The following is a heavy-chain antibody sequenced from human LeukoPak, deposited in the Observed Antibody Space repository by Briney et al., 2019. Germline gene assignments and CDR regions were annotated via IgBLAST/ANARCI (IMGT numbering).Heavy chain of an antibody. D-gene: IGHD5-18*01. J-gene: IGHJ4*02. CDR3: ARVPNPRNTYGYNDK. CDR2: ISGYNGHT. Sequence: GASVKVSCTASGYAFSDHGVNWVRQAPGQGLEWMGWISGYNGHTSYAQKFQGRVMVTTDRSTNTAYLEPRSLRSDDTAVYYCARVPNPRNTYGYNDKWGQGTLVTVSS. V-gene: IGHV1-18*04. CDR1: GYAFSDHG.